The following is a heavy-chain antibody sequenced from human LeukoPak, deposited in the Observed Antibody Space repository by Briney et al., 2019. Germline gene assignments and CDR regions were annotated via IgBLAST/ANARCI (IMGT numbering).Heavy chain of an antibody. D-gene: IGHD3-16*01. CDR2: IYYIGST. Sequence: SETLSLTCTVSGGSISSYYWSWIRQPPGKGLEWIGYIYYIGSTNYNPSLKSRVTISVDTSKNQFSLKLSSVTAADTAVYYCARGWGYFGYWGQGTLVTISS. J-gene: IGHJ4*02. CDR3: ARGWGYFGY. CDR1: GGSISSYY. V-gene: IGHV4-59*01.